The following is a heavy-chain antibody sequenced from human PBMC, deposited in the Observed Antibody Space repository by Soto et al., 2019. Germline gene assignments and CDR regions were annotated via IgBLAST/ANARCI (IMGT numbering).Heavy chain of an antibody. V-gene: IGHV1-3*01. D-gene: IGHD3-22*01. CDR1: GYTFTDYA. CDR2: INAGNGNT. J-gene: IGHJ4*02. CDR3: ARGDYYDIHDY. Sequence: QVQLVQSGAEVKKPGASVKVSFKASGYTFTDYASHWVRQAPGQRLEWMGWINAGNGNTKYSQKFQGRVTITRDTSASTAYMELSSLRSEDTAVYYCARGDYYDIHDYWGQGTLVTVSS.